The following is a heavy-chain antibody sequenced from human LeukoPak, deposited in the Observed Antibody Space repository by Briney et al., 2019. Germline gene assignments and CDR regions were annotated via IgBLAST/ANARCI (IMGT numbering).Heavy chain of an antibody. CDR2: IYSSGST. V-gene: IGHV4-39*01. J-gene: IGHJ4*02. CDR3: AKSGGYGLIDY. CDR1: GASVSGSPYY. Sequence: SETLSLTCTVSGASVSGSPYYWGWIRQPPGKGLEWIGSIYSSGSTYYNTSLQSRVTVSIETSKNQISLRLKSVTAADTAMYYCAKSGGYGLIDYWGQGTLVTVSS. D-gene: IGHD1-26*01.